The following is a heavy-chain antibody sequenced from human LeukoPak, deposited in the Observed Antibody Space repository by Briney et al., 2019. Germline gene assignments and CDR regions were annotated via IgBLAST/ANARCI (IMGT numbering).Heavy chain of an antibody. D-gene: IGHD2-15*01. Sequence: KSGGSLRLSCAASGFTFSDSWMSWVRQAPGRGLESVGRIKSKSEGGTIDYAAPVKGRFTISRDDSTKTLYLQMNSLKTEDTGVYCCTSGGGTMDFWGQGTLVTVSS. CDR2: IKSKSEGGTI. V-gene: IGHV3-15*01. CDR3: TSGGGTMDF. CDR1: GFTFSDSW. J-gene: IGHJ4*02.